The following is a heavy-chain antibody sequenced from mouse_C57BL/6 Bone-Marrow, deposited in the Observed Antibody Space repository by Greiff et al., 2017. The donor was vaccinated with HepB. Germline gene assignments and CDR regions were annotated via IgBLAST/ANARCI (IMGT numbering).Heavy chain of an antibody. J-gene: IGHJ3*01. Sequence: VQLQQPGAELVMPGASVKLSCKASGYTFTSYWMHWVKQRPGQGLEWIGEIDPSDSYTNYNQKFKGKSTLTVDKSSSTAYMQLSSLTSEDSAVYYCARREGYYGSSSFAYWGQGTLVTVSA. CDR3: ARREGYYGSSSFAY. D-gene: IGHD1-1*01. CDR2: IDPSDSYT. V-gene: IGHV1-69*01. CDR1: GYTFTSYW.